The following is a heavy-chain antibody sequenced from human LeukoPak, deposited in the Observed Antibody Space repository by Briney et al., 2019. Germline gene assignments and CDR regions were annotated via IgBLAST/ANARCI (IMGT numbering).Heavy chain of an antibody. J-gene: IGHJ6*03. Sequence: SDYWGWIRQPPGKGLEWIGSIYYSGSTYYNPSLKSRVTISVDTSKNQFSLKLSSVTAADTAVYYCARTTEGYCSSTRCYGFDYYYYMDVWGKGTTVTISS. CDR3: ARTTEGYCSSTRCYGFDYYYYMDV. CDR1: SDY. D-gene: IGHD2-2*01. V-gene: IGHV4-39*07. CDR2: IYYSGST.